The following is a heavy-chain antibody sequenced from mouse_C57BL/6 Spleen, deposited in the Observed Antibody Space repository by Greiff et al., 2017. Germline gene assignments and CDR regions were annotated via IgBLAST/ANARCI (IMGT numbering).Heavy chain of an antibody. V-gene: IGHV1-9*01. Sequence: QVQLQQSGAELMKPGASVKLSCKATGYTFTGYWIEWVKQRPGHGLEWIGEILPGSGSTNSNEKFKGKAPFTADTSSNTAHMQRSSLTTEDSASYYCARKGDSVRYGYAMDYWGQGTSVTVSS. D-gene: IGHD2-12*01. CDR2: ILPGSGST. CDR3: ARKGDSVRYGYAMDY. J-gene: IGHJ4*01. CDR1: GYTFTGYW.